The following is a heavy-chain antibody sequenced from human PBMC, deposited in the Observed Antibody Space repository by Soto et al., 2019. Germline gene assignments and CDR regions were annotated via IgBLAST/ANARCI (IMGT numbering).Heavy chain of an antibody. J-gene: IGHJ3*02. CDR2: ISSSSSYI. V-gene: IGHV3-21*01. CDR1: GFTFSSYS. Sequence: GGSLRLSFAASGFTFSSYSMNWVRQAPGKGLEWVSSISSSSSYIYYADSVKGRFTISRDNAKNSLYLQMNSLRAEDTAVYYCARDSLWFGELWNRNAFDIWGQGTMVTVSS. D-gene: IGHD3-10*01. CDR3: ARDSLWFGELWNRNAFDI.